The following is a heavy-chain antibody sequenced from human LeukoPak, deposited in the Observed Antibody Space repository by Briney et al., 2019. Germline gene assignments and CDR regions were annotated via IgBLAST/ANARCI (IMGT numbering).Heavy chain of an antibody. CDR1: GFTVSNNH. Sequence: GGSLRLSCAASGFTVSNNHMSWVRQAPGKGLEWVANMDPTGSQKRYVDSVRGRFTISKDNPGASLYLDMHSLRAEDTAIYYCAIWTSGNYWGQGTLVTVSS. CDR2: MDPTGSQK. CDR3: AIWTSGNY. J-gene: IGHJ4*02. V-gene: IGHV3-7*01. D-gene: IGHD1-1*01.